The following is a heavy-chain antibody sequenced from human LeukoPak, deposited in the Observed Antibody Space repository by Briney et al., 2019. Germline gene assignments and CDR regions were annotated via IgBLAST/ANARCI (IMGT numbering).Heavy chain of an antibody. D-gene: IGHD6-19*01. V-gene: IGHV4-61*02. Sequence: SETLSLTCTVSGGSISSGSYYWSWIRQPAGKGLEWIGRIYTSGSTNYNPSLKSRVTISVDTSKNQFSLKLSSVTAADTAVYYCARGLGSSGSHWNYYYYMDVWGKGTTVTVSS. CDR1: GGSISSGSYY. CDR3: ARGLGSSGSHWNYYYYMDV. CDR2: IYTSGST. J-gene: IGHJ6*03.